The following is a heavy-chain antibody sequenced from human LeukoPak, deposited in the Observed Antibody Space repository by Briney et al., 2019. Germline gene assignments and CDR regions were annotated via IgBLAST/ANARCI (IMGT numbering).Heavy chain of an antibody. CDR2: AFYSGST. CDR1: GGSISSSSYY. V-gene: IGHV4-39*07. Sequence: SETLSLTCTVSGGSISSSSYYWGWIRQPPGKGLEWIGSAFYSGSTCYNPSLKSRVTISVDTSKNQFSLKLSSVTAADTAVYYCARWGCSGGSCYSGSPFDPWGQGTLVTVSS. J-gene: IGHJ5*02. D-gene: IGHD2-15*01. CDR3: ARWGCSGGSCYSGSPFDP.